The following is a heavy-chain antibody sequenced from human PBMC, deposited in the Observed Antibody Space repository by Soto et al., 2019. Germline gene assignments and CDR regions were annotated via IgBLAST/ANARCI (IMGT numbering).Heavy chain of an antibody. CDR3: ARVNNWNDGRPSPYYYYYGMDV. CDR2: INPNSGGT. Sequence: QVQLVQSGAEVKKPGASVKVSCKASGYTFTGYYMHWVRQAPGQGLEWMGWINPNSGGTNYAQKFQGRVTMTRDTSISTAYMELSRLRSYDTAVYYCARVNNWNDGRPSPYYYYYGMDVWGQGTTVTVSS. D-gene: IGHD1-20*01. J-gene: IGHJ6*02. V-gene: IGHV1-2*02. CDR1: GYTFTGYY.